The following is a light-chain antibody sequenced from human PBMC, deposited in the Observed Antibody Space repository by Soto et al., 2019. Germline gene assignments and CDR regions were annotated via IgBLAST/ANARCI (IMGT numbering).Light chain of an antibody. CDR1: QSVSNNY. V-gene: IGKV3-20*01. Sequence: EIVLTQSPGTLSLSPGERATLSCRSSQSVSNNYLAWYQQKPGQAPRLLIYGASNRATGIPDRFSGSGSGTEFTLTISSLQPDDFGTYYCQQYNSYSPTFGRGTKVDIK. J-gene: IGKJ1*01. CDR3: QQYNSYSPT. CDR2: GAS.